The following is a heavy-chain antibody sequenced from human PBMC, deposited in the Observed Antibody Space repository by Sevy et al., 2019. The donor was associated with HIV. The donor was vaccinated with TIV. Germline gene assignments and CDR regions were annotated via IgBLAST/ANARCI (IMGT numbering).Heavy chain of an antibody. CDR3: ATDIKGVGAFHV. D-gene: IGHD1-26*01. V-gene: IGHV3-15*01. J-gene: IGHJ3*01. Sequence: GGSLRLSCVASGFTLSNAWVSWVRQAPGKGLEWVGRIKSKDEGGAKGNAAPVKGRFTVSRDDSKNTLYFQMNSLRAEDTAVYYCATDIKGVGAFHVWGQGTMVTVSS. CDR1: GFTLSNAW. CDR2: IKSKDEGGAK.